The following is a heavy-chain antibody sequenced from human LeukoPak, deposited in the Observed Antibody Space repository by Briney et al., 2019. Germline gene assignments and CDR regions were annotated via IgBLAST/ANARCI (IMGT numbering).Heavy chain of an antibody. D-gene: IGHD5-24*01. J-gene: IGHJ4*02. CDR3: ARALEGGYNYSFDY. Sequence: SQTLSLTCTVSGGSISSGSYYWNWIRQPAGKGLEWIGRFYTSGTTNYNPSLKSRVPISVDPSKNQFSLKLSSVTAADTAVYYYARALEGGYNYSFDYWGQGTLVTVSS. CDR2: FYTSGTT. CDR1: GGSISSGSYY. V-gene: IGHV4-61*02.